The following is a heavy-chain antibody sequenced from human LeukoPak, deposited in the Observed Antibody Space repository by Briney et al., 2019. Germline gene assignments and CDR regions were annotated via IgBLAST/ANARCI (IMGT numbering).Heavy chain of an antibody. CDR2: IWYDGSNK. Sequence: PGGSLRLSCAASGFTFRSYGMHWVRQAPGKGLEWVAVIWYDGSNKYYADSVKGRFTISRDNSKNTLYLQMNSLRAEDTAVYYCARDGELGQKTYYDILTGYYTEYYFDYWGQGTLVTVSS. D-gene: IGHD3-9*01. J-gene: IGHJ4*02. V-gene: IGHV3-33*01. CDR3: ARDGELGQKTYYDILTGYYTEYYFDY. CDR1: GFTFRSYG.